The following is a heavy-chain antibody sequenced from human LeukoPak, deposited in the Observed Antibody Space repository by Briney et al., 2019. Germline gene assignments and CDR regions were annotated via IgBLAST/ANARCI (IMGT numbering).Heavy chain of an antibody. V-gene: IGHV4-59*02. D-gene: IGHD3-10*01. J-gene: IGHJ5*02. Sequence: SETLSLTCTVSGGSVSSYYWSWIRQPPGKGLEWIGEIYHSGSTNYNPSLKSRVTISVDKSKNQFSLKLSSVTAADTAVYYCARDKGWFGERNNWFDPWGQGTLVTVSS. CDR1: GGSVSSYY. CDR2: IYHSGST. CDR3: ARDKGWFGERNNWFDP.